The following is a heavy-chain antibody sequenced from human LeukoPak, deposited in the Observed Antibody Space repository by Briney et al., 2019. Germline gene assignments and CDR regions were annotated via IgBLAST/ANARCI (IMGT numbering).Heavy chain of an antibody. V-gene: IGHV3-49*03. CDR2: IRSKAYGETA. CDR3: TRDRGAYNLYDY. D-gene: IGHD1-1*01. J-gene: IGHJ4*02. CDR1: GFTFGDYA. Sequence: PGGSLRLSCTASGFTFGDYAMSWIRQAPRKGLEWVGFIRSKAYGETADYAASVKGRFTISRDDSKAIAYLQMNGLKTEDTAVYHCTRDRGAYNLYDYWGQGTLVTVSS.